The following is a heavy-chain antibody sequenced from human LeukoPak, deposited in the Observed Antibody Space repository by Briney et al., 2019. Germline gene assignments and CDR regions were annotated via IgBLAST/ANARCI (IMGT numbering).Heavy chain of an antibody. J-gene: IGHJ6*02. D-gene: IGHD6-13*01. Sequence: GGSLRLSCAASGFDFSTYSMHWVRRAPGRGLEWLSYIDSSSSTIYYADSVKGRFTISRDNAKNSLYLQMNSLRAEDTAVSYCARGGARSSSYYYYGMDVWGLGTTVTVSS. CDR3: ARGGARSSSYYYYGMDV. CDR1: GFDFSTYS. V-gene: IGHV3-48*01. CDR2: IDSSSSTI.